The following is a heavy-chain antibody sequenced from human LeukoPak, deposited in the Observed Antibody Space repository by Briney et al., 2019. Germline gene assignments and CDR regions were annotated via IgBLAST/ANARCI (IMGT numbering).Heavy chain of an antibody. V-gene: IGHV3-74*01. D-gene: IGHD4-17*01. CDR3: ARDGTVTTDWYFDL. CDR2: INSDGSRT. Sequence: GGSLRLSCAASGFTFTSYWMHWVRQAPGKGLVWVSRINSDGSRTSYADSVKGRFTISRDNAKNSLYLQMNSLRAEDTAVYYCARDGTVTTDWYFDLWGRGTLVTVSS. J-gene: IGHJ2*01. CDR1: GFTFTSYW.